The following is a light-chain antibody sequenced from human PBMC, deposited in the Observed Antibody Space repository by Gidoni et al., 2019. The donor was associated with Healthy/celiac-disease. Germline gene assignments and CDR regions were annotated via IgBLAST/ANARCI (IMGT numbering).Light chain of an antibody. CDR1: QGISSA. CDR2: DAS. Sequence: AIKLTKSPSSLSASVGDRVTITCRASQGISSALAWYQQKPGKAPKLLIYDASSLESGVPSRFSGSGSGTDFTLTISSLQPEDFATYYCQQFNSYPVTFGQGTRLEIK. J-gene: IGKJ5*01. CDR3: QQFNSYPVT. V-gene: IGKV1-13*02.